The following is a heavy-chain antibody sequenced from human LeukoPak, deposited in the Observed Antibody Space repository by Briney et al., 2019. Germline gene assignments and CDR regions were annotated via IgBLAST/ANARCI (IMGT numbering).Heavy chain of an antibody. D-gene: IGHD4-23*01. Sequence: PSETLSLTCTVSGGSISSYYWSWIRQPAGKGLEWIGRIYTSGSTNYNPSPKSRVTISVDTSKNQFSLKLSSVTAADAAVYYCARDGDYGGKWVDWYFDLWGRGTLVTVSS. J-gene: IGHJ2*01. CDR1: GGSISSYY. CDR3: ARDGDYGGKWVDWYFDL. V-gene: IGHV4-4*07. CDR2: IYTSGST.